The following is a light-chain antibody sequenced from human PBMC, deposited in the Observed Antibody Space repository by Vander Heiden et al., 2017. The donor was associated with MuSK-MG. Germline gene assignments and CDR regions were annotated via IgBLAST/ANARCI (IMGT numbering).Light chain of an antibody. J-gene: IGKJ3*01. CDR3: QQSYSTPST. CDR2: TVS. Sequence: DIQMTQSPSSLSASGGDRVTITCRASQSISRFLNWYQQKPGKAPKLLIYTVSNLQSGVPSRFSGSGSGTDFTLTISSLQPEDFATYYCQQSYSTPSTFGPGTKVDIK. CDR1: QSISRF. V-gene: IGKV1-39*01.